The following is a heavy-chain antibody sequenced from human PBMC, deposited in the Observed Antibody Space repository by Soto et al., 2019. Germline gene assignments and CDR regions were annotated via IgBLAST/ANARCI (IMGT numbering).Heavy chain of an antibody. CDR2: IYYSGST. J-gene: IGHJ4*02. Sequence: SETLSLTCTVSGGSISSYYWSWIRQPPGKGLEWIGYIYYSGSTNYNPSLKSRVTISVDTSKNQFSLKLSSVTAADTAVYYCARLNREDWNPVYYFDYWGQGTLVTVSS. CDR1: GGSISSYY. D-gene: IGHD1-1*01. V-gene: IGHV4-59*08. CDR3: ARLNREDWNPVYYFDY.